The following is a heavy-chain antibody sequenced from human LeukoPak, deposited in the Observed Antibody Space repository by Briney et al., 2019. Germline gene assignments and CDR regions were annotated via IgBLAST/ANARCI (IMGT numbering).Heavy chain of an antibody. Sequence: ASVKVSCKASGYTFIGYYMHWVRQAPGQGLEWMGWINPNSGGTNYAQKFQGRVTMTRDTSISTAYMELSRLRSDDTAVYYCAPQGCSSTSCYNSPGYWGQGTLVTVSS. CDR3: APQGCSSTSCYNSPGY. J-gene: IGHJ4*02. D-gene: IGHD2-2*02. CDR1: GYTFIGYY. V-gene: IGHV1-2*02. CDR2: INPNSGGT.